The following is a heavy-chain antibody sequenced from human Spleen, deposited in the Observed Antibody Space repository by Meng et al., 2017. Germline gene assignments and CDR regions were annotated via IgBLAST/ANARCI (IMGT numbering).Heavy chain of an antibody. Sequence: ASVKVSCKASGYTFSNYDINWVRQAAGQGLEWMGWMNPNSGNTGYAQKFQGRVAITRNTSISTAYMELSSLRSEDTAVYYCARRLSSATKKYGMDVWGQGTTVTVSS. J-gene: IGHJ6*02. D-gene: IGHD6-19*01. CDR2: MNPNSGNT. V-gene: IGHV1-8*03. CDR3: ARRLSSATKKYGMDV. CDR1: GYTFSNYD.